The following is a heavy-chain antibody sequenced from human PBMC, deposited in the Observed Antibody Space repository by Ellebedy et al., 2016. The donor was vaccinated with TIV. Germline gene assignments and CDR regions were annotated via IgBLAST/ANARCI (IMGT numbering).Heavy chain of an antibody. J-gene: IGHJ5*02. Sequence: GESLKISCAASGFTFSSSWVHWVRQVPGKGLVWVARINGDGSNIGYADSVKGRFTISRDNAKNSLYLQMNSLRADDTAVYYCVRAVPNWFDPWGQGTLVTVSS. CDR1: GFTFSSSW. CDR3: VRAVPNWFDP. CDR2: INGDGSNI. V-gene: IGHV3-74*01.